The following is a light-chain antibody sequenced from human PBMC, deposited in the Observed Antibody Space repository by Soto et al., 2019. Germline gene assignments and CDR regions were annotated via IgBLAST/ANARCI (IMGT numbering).Light chain of an antibody. V-gene: IGKV3-15*01. CDR2: DAS. CDR3: QRYNNCPLT. CDR1: QSVSSK. J-gene: IGKJ4*02. Sequence: EIVMTQSPATLSVSPGERATLSCRASQSVSSKLAWYQQRPGQAPRLLIYDASTRATGIPARCSGSGSGTDFTLSISSRQSEDFSVYYCQRYNNCPLTFGGGTKVEIK.